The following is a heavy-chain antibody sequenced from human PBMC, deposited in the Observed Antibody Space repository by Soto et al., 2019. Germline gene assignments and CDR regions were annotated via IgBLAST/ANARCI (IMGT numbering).Heavy chain of an antibody. CDR1: GFTFSSYS. CDR3: ARALRCSGGSCYSDAFDI. CDR2: ISSSSSYI. D-gene: IGHD2-15*01. V-gene: IGHV3-21*01. J-gene: IGHJ3*02. Sequence: EVQLVESGGGLVKPGGSLRLSCAASGFTFSSYSMNWVRQAPGKGLEWVSSISSSSSYIYYADSVKGRFTISRDNAKNSLYLQMNSLRAEDTAVYYCARALRCSGGSCYSDAFDIWGQGTMVTVSS.